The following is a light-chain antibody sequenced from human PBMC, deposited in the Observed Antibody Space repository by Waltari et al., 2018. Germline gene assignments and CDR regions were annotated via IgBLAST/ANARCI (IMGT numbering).Light chain of an antibody. CDR1: SSDVGGYNY. CDR2: SNN. CDR3: AAWDDSLNGSVV. V-gene: IGLV2-14*03. J-gene: IGLJ2*01. Sequence: QSALTQPASVSGSPGQSITISCTGTSSDVGGYNYVSWYQQHPGKAPKLLIYSNNQRPSGVPDRFSGSKSGTSASLAISGLQSEDEADYYCAAWDDSLNGSVVFGGGTKLTVL.